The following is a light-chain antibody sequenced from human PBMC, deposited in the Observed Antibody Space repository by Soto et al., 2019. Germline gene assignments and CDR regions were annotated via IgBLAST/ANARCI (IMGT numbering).Light chain of an antibody. CDR2: EVN. Sequence: QSALTQPPSASGSPGQSVTISCTGTTSDVGGYNYVSWYQHHPGQAPKVIIYEVNKRPSGVPDRFSGSKSGNTASLTVSGLQPDDEADYFGCSYTASTIYVFGTGTKVTVL. CDR3: CSYTASTIYV. V-gene: IGLV2-8*01. J-gene: IGLJ1*01. CDR1: TSDVGGYNY.